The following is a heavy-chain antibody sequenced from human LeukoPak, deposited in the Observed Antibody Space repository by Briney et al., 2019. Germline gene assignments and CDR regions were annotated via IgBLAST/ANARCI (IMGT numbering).Heavy chain of an antibody. Sequence: SETLSLTCTASGGSISSYYWSWIRQPAGKGLEWIGRIYTSGSTNYNPSLKSRVTMSVDTSKNQFSLKLSSVTAADTAVYYCARVEYQLLSVWFDPWGQGTLVTVSS. CDR2: IYTSGST. J-gene: IGHJ5*02. CDR1: GGSISSYY. CDR3: ARVEYQLLSVWFDP. V-gene: IGHV4-4*07. D-gene: IGHD2-2*01.